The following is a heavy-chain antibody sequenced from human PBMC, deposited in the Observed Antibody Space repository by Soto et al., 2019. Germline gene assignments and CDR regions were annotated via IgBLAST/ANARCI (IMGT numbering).Heavy chain of an antibody. CDR2: IYYSGST. V-gene: IGHV4-59*01. J-gene: IGHJ4*02. D-gene: IGHD6-19*01. CDR3: ARGRLAVAGPYFDY. CDR1: GGSISSYY. Sequence: KTSETLSLTCTVSGGSISSYYWSWIRQPPGKGLEWIGYIYYSGSTNYNPSLKSRVTISVDTSKNQFSLKLSSVTAADTAVYYCARGRLAVAGPYFDYWGQGTLVTVSS.